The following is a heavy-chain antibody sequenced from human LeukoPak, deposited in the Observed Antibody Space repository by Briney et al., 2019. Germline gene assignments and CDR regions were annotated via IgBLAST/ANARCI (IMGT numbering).Heavy chain of an antibody. V-gene: IGHV3-21*01. J-gene: IGHJ3*02. Sequence: GGSLRLSCEASGFAFSGYAMSWVRQAPGKGLEYVSSIISSSLDIEYAESVKGRFTISRDNAKKFLYLQMNNLRAEDTAVYYCAKAIAAADAFDIWGQGTMVTVSS. CDR1: GFAFSGYA. CDR2: IISSSLDI. D-gene: IGHD6-13*01. CDR3: AKAIAAADAFDI.